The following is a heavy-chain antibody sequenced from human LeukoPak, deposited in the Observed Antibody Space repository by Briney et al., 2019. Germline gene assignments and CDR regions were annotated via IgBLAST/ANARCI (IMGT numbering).Heavy chain of an antibody. D-gene: IGHD6-19*01. V-gene: IGHV4-34*01. Sequence: SETLSLTCAVYGGSFSGYYWSWIRQPPGKGLEWIGEINHSGSTNYDPSLKSRVTISVDTSKNQFSLKLSSVTAADTAVYYCARSGYSSGWYSIDYWGQGTLVTVSS. CDR3: ARSGYSSGWYSIDY. CDR1: GGSFSGYY. CDR2: INHSGST. J-gene: IGHJ4*02.